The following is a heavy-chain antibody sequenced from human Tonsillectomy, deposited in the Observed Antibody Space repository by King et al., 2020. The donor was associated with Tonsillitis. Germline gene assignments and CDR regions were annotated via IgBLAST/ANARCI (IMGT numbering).Heavy chain of an antibody. D-gene: IGHD3-3*01. V-gene: IGHV4-30-2*01. CDR1: GGSINSGGYS. CDR3: ARARITIFEVVIKVGAFDI. CDR2: TYHSGST. Sequence: QLQESGSGLVKPSQTLSLTCAVSGGSINSGGYSWSWIRQPPGKGLEWIGYTYHSGSTYYNPSLKSRPTISVDRSKNQFSLRLTSVTAADTAVYYCARARITIFEVVIKVGAFDIWGQGTMVTVSS. J-gene: IGHJ3*02.